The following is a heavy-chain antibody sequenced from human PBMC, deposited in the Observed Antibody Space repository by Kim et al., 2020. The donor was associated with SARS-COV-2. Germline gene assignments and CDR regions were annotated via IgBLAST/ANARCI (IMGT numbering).Heavy chain of an antibody. V-gene: IGHV3-9*01. CDR2: IGWNSGSI. CDR3: AKDMRYYYYMDV. Sequence: GGSLRLSCAASGFTFGDYAMHWVRQAPGKGLEWVSCIGWNSGSIGYADSVKGRFTISRDNAKNSLYLQMNSLRAEDTALYYCAKDMRYYYYMDVWGKGTTVTVSS. J-gene: IGHJ6*03. CDR1: GFTFGDYA.